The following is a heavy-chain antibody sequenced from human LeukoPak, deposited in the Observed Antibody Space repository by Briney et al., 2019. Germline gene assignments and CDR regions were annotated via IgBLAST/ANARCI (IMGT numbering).Heavy chain of an antibody. CDR3: ATDRPRDYYDSSGYYYFDY. CDR1: GYTLTELS. V-gene: IGHV1-24*01. Sequence: GASVKVSCKVSGYTLTELSMHWVRQAPGKGLEWMGGFDPEDGETIYAQKFQGRVTMTEDTSTDTAYMELSSLRSEDTAVYYCATDRPRDYYDSSGYYYFDYWGQGTLVTVSS. CDR2: FDPEDGET. D-gene: IGHD3-22*01. J-gene: IGHJ4*02.